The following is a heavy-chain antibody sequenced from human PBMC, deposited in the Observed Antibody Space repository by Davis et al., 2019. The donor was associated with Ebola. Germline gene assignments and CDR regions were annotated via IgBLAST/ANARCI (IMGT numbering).Heavy chain of an antibody. Sequence: GESLKISCAASGFIFSDQNMDWVRQAPGKGLEWVGRTRDKTNSYTTEHAASVKCSFTISRDDSKSSVHLQMNSLKTEDTAVYYCVRVRLGAIGGGIDVWGQGTTVTVSS. CDR3: VRVRLGAIGGGIDV. J-gene: IGHJ6*02. CDR2: TRDKTNSYTT. CDR1: GFIFSDQN. V-gene: IGHV3-72*01. D-gene: IGHD4/OR15-4a*01.